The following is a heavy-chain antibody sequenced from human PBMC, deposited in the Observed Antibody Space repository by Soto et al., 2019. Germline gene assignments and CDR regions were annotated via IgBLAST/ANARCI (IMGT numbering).Heavy chain of an antibody. CDR3: ARETRRGSHYHPFDP. D-gene: IGHD2-15*01. CDR1: GDSISGNF. Sequence: SETLSLTCTVSGDSISGNFWSWVRQPTGKGLEWMGCIYSSGNTSYNPSLRGRVPMSLDTSKNQFFLKLSSVTAADTAVYYCARETRRGSHYHPFDPWGQGTKVTVSS. J-gene: IGHJ5*02. CDR2: IYSSGNT. V-gene: IGHV4-4*07.